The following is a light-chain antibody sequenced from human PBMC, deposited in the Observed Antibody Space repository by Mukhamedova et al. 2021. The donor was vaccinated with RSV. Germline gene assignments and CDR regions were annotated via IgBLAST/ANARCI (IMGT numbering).Light chain of an antibody. CDR2: KVS. Sequence: YQYKQGKAPRLLIYKVSNLESGVPSRFSGSGSGTEFTLTISSLQPDDFATFYCQQYDSYFPTFGQGTKVEIK. CDR3: QQYDSYFPT. V-gene: IGKV1-5*03. J-gene: IGKJ1*01.